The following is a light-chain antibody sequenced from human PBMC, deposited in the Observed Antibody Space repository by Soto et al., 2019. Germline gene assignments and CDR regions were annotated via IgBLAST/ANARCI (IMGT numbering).Light chain of an antibody. CDR3: QVWEATGDQVV. CDR2: YDS. Sequence: SYELTQPPSVSVAPGETARISCGGNNVGSRSVHWYQQKPGQAPFLVIYYDSDRPSGIPERFSGSNSGNTATLIISRVEAGDEADYYCQVWEATGDQVVFGGGTKVIVL. V-gene: IGLV3-21*01. J-gene: IGLJ2*01. CDR1: NVGSRS.